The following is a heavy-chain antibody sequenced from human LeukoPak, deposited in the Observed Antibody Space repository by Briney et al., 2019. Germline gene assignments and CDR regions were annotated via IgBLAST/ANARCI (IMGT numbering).Heavy chain of an antibody. J-gene: IGHJ4*02. V-gene: IGHV3-7*01. CDR1: GFTFSSYW. D-gene: IGHD6-19*01. Sequence: GGALRLSCAASGFTFSSYWMSWVRQAPGKGLEWVANIKQDGSEKYYVDSVKGRFTISRDNAKNSLYLQMNTLRAEDTAVYYCARSLFSSGWYLYYFDYWGQGTLVTVSS. CDR3: ARSLFSSGWYLYYFDY. CDR2: IKQDGSEK.